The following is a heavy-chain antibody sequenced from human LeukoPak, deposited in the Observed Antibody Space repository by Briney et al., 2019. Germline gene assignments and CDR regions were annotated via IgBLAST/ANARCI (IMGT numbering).Heavy chain of an antibody. CDR1: GFTFSIYG. CDR2: INTSGTTI. D-gene: IGHD3-22*01. J-gene: IGHJ4*02. V-gene: IGHV3-48*01. Sequence: GGALRVSCAVSGFTFSIYGMNWVRQAPGKGVGWISYINTSGTTIYYADSVKGRFTISRDNSKNTLYLQMTSLRAGDTAVYYCAQDDYYDTSGYRDWGQGTLVTVSS. CDR3: AQDDYYDTSGYRD.